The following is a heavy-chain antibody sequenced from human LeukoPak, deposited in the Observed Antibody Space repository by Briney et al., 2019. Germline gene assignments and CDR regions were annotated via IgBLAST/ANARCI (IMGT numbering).Heavy chain of an antibody. CDR2: IWSDGATT. V-gene: IGHV3-33*07. CDR3: ARDNYCSGGSCPPQYLQY. Sequence: PGRSLRLSCIASGFTFSEYGMYWVRQAPGKGLDWVAAIWSDGATTLYADSVKGRFTISRDNSKNTLYLQINSLRVEDTAVYYCARDNYCSGGSCPPQYLQYWGQGTLVTVSS. D-gene: IGHD2-15*01. J-gene: IGHJ1*01. CDR1: GFTFSEYG.